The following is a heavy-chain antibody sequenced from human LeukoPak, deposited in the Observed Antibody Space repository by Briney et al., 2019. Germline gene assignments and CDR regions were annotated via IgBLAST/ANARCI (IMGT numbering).Heavy chain of an antibody. D-gene: IGHD4-17*01. CDR1: GFTFSSFA. CDR2: IRGSGGST. CDR3: AKTSSLWVTTTNGYYFDY. V-gene: IGHV3-23*01. Sequence: AGGSLRLSCVVSGFTFSSFAMSWVRQAPGKGLEWVSTIRGSGGSTYYADSVKGRFTISRDNSKNTLYLQMNSLRAEDTAIYYCAKTSSLWVTTTNGYYFDYWGQGTLVTVSS. J-gene: IGHJ4*02.